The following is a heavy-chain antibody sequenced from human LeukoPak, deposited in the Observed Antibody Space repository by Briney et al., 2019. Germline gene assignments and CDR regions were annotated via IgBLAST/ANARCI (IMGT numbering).Heavy chain of an antibody. CDR3: ANAGGSAWYEY. J-gene: IGHJ4*02. Sequence: AGGSLRLSCAASGFTFSSNWMHWVRQGPGKGLVWVSRINSDGSSTNYADSVKGRFTISRDNAKNTLYLQMNSLRAEDTAVYYCANAGGSAWYEYWGQGSLVTVSS. CDR2: INSDGSST. CDR1: GFTFSSNW. D-gene: IGHD6-13*01. V-gene: IGHV3-74*01.